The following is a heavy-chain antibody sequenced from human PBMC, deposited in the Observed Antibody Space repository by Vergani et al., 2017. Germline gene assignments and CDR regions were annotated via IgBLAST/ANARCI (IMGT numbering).Heavy chain of an antibody. CDR3: AIPWSQRTFDI. Sequence: QGQMQESGPGLVKTSETLSLTCSASGAPISYWCWSWLRQPAGKGLEWIGRLCPSGSTNYKPSLKSRVTMSIDTSKNQFSLKLTSVTAADTAVYYCAIPWSQRTFDIWGQGTMVTVSS. J-gene: IGHJ3*02. CDR2: LCPSGST. D-gene: IGHD3-3*01. V-gene: IGHV4-4*07. CDR1: GAPISYWC.